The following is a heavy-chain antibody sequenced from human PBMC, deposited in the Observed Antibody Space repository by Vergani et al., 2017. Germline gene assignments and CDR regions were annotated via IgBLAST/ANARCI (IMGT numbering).Heavy chain of an antibody. CDR1: GYTFTSYY. Sequence: QVQLVQSGAEVKKPGASVKVSCKASGYTFTSYYMHWVRQAPGQGLEWMGIINPSGGSTSYAQKFQGRVTMTRDTSTSTAYMELSSLRSEDTAVYYCARVGGSAAAGTFFLDPWGQGTLVTVSS. V-gene: IGHV1-46*01. CDR2: INPSGGST. D-gene: IGHD6-13*01. CDR3: ARVGGSAAAGTFFLDP. J-gene: IGHJ5*02.